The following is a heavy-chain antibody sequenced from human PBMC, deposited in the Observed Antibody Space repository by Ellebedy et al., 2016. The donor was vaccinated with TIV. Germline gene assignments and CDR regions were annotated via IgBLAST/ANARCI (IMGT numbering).Heavy chain of an antibody. CDR1: GLTFSDHH. J-gene: IGHJ5*02. V-gene: IGHV3-72*01. CDR3: ASIIIMRTVSSWFDL. Sequence: PGGSLRLSCPASGLTFSDHHMDWVRQAPGKGLEWVGRIRNKANSYTTEYAASVKGRFTTSTDESKNSLHLQMNSLKTEDTAVYFCASIIIMRTVSSWFDLWGQGTLVTVSS. CDR2: IRNKANSYTT. D-gene: IGHD4-17*01.